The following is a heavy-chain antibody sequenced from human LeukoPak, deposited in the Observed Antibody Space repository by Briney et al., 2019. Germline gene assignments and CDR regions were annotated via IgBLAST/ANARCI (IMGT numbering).Heavy chain of an antibody. Sequence: KPSETLSLTCAVYGGSFRGYYWSWIRQPPGKALEWIGEINHSGGTNHNPSLKSRVTISIDTSKNQFSLKLRSVTAADTAVYYCARPIDCSATTCSSPFDYWGQGSLVTVSA. CDR1: GGSFRGYY. CDR3: ARPIDCSATTCSSPFDY. J-gene: IGHJ4*02. V-gene: IGHV4-34*01. CDR2: INHSGGT. D-gene: IGHD2-2*01.